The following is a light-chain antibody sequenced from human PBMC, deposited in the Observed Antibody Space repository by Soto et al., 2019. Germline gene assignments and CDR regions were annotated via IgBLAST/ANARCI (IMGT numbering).Light chain of an antibody. Sequence: QLVLTQSSSASASLGSSVKLTCTLSSGHSSYIIAWHQQQPGKAPRYLMKLEGSGSYNKGSGVPDRFSGSSSGADRYLTISNLNLENEADYYCETWDSNTHTVFGGGTKLTV. CDR3: ETWDSNTHTV. J-gene: IGLJ3*02. V-gene: IGLV4-60*02. CDR2: LEGSGSY. CDR1: SGHSSYI.